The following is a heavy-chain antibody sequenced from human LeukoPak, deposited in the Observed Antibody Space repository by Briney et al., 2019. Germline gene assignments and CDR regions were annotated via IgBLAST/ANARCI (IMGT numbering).Heavy chain of an antibody. CDR1: GYSISSGYY. D-gene: IGHD1-26*01. J-gene: IGHJ5*02. CDR2: IYHSGST. V-gene: IGHV4-38-2*02. CDR3: ARGSGSYAGGWFDP. Sequence: SETLSLTCTVSGYSISSGYYWGWIRQPPGKGLEWIGSIYHSGSTYYNPSLKSRVTISVDTSKNQFSLKLSSVTAADTAVYYCARGSGSYAGGWFDPWGQGTLVTVSS.